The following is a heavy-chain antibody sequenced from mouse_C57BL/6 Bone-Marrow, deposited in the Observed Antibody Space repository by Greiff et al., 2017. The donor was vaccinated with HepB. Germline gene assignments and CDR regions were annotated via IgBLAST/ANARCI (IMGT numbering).Heavy chain of an antibody. D-gene: IGHD1-1*01. CDR3: AEGISYYYGSSYRYFDV. CDR1: GYSITSGYY. J-gene: IGHJ1*03. CDR2: ISYDGSN. V-gene: IGHV3-6*01. Sequence: EVKLMESGPGLVKPSQSLSLTCSVTGYSITSGYYWNWIRQFPGNKLEWMGYISYDGSNNYNPSLKNRISITRDTSKNQFFLKLNSVTTEDTATYYCAEGISYYYGSSYRYFDVWGTGTTVTVSS.